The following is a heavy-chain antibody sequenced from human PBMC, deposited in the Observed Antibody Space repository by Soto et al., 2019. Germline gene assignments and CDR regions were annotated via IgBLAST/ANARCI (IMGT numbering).Heavy chain of an antibody. V-gene: IGHV3-30*18. D-gene: IGHD6-19*01. Sequence: GGSLRLSCAASGFTFSSYGMHWVRQAPGKGLEWVAVISYDGSNKYYADSVKGRFTISRDNSKNTLYLQMNSLRAEDTAVYYCAKIAVAGNLKDYWGQGTLVTVSS. CDR3: AKIAVAGNLKDY. CDR2: ISYDGSNK. J-gene: IGHJ4*02. CDR1: GFTFSSYG.